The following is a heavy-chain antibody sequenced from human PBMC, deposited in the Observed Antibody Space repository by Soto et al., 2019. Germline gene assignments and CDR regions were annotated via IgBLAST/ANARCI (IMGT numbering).Heavy chain of an antibody. CDR2: IYYSGST. V-gene: IGHV4-61*01. J-gene: IGHJ5*02. CDR1: GGSVSSGSYY. D-gene: IGHD3-10*01. CDR3: ARDKAMVRGSFNWFDP. Sequence: SETLSLTCTVSGGSVSSGSYYWSWIRQPPGKGLEWIGYIYYSGSTNYNPPLKSRVTISVDTSKNQFSLKLSSVTAADTAVYYCARDKAMVRGSFNWFDPWGQGTLVTVSS.